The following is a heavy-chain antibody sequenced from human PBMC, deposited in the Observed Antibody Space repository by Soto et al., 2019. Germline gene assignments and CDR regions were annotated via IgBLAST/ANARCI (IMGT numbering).Heavy chain of an antibody. CDR1: WVNIGNFS. CDR3: ARDPGDYDILTGYYPDY. V-gene: IGHV3-48*01. D-gene: IGHD3-9*01. J-gene: IGHJ4*02. Sequence: AGGVLRHCYGASWVNIGNFSRHLVRQAPREGLEGVSYISSSSSTIYYADSVKGRFTISRDNAKNSLYLQMNSLRAEDTAVYYCARDPGDYDILTGYYPDYWGQGTPVTVSS. CDR2: ISSSSSTI.